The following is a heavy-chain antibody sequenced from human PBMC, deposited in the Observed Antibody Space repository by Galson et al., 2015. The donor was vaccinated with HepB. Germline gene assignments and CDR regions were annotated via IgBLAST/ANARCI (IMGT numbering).Heavy chain of an antibody. Sequence: SLRLSCAASGFTFSSYGMHWVRQAPGKGLEWVAVISYDGSNKYYADSVKGRFTISRDNSKNTLYLQMNSLRAEDTAVYYCAKGGAYCGGDCYSSSAKYYYYYYGMDVWGQGTTVTVSS. CDR2: ISYDGSNK. CDR3: AKGGAYCGGDCYSSSAKYYYYYYGMDV. V-gene: IGHV3-30*18. J-gene: IGHJ6*02. D-gene: IGHD2-21*02. CDR1: GFTFSSYG.